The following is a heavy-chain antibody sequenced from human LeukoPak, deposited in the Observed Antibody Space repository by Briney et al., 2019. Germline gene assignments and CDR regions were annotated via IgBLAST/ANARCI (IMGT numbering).Heavy chain of an antibody. D-gene: IGHD6-19*01. J-gene: IGHJ4*02. CDR3: ASAGGWWFDY. CDR2: IYYSGST. Sequence: PSETLSLTCAVYGGSFSGYYWSWIRQPPGKGLEWIGSIYYSGSTYYNPSLKSRVTISVDTSKNQFSLKLSSVTAADTAVYYCASAGGWWFDYWGQGTLVTVSS. V-gene: IGHV4-34*01. CDR1: GGSFSGYY.